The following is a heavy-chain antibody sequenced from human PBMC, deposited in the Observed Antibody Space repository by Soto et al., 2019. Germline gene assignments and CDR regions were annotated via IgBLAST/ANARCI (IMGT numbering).Heavy chain of an antibody. CDR1: GGSISSGGYY. CDR3: ARTSPVVVTASNYFDY. CDR2: IYYSGST. J-gene: IGHJ4*02. Sequence: SETLSLTCTVSGGSISSGGYYWSWIRQHPGKGLEWIGYIYYSGSTYYNPSLKSRVTISVDTSKNQFSLKLSSVTAADTAVYYCARTSPVVVTASNYFDYWGQGILVTVSS. V-gene: IGHV4-31*03. D-gene: IGHD2-21*02.